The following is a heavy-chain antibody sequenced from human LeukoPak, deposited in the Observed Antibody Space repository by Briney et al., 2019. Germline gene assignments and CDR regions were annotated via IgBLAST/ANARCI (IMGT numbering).Heavy chain of an antibody. CDR2: MNPNSGNT. V-gene: IGHV1-8*02. CDR1: GHTFTSYD. CDR3: ARSSGYYSSLFYMHV. Sequence: ASVKVSCKASGHTFTSYDINWVRQATGQGLEWMGWMNPNSGNTAYAQKFQGRVTMTRNTSISTAYMELSSLRSEDTAVYYCARSSGYYSSLFYMHVWGKGTTVTVSS. J-gene: IGHJ6*03. D-gene: IGHD3-22*01.